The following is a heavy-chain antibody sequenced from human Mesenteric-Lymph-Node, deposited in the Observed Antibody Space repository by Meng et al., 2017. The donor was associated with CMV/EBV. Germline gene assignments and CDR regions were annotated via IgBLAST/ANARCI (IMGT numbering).Heavy chain of an antibody. D-gene: IGHD2-2*01. V-gene: IGHV3-23*01. CDR2: ISGSGGST. CDR1: GFTFDDFA. CDR3: AKIIGYSTSGAFDY. Sequence: GESLKISCAASGFTFDDFAMHWVRQAPGKGLEWVSVISGSGGSTYYADSVKGRFTISRDNSKNTLYLQMNSLRVEDTAVYYCAKIIGYSTSGAFDYWGQGTLVTVSS. J-gene: IGHJ4*02.